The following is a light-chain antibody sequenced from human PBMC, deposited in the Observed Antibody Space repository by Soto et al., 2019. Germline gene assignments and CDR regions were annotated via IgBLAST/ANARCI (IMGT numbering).Light chain of an antibody. CDR1: QSVSSN. V-gene: IGKV3-15*01. CDR2: GAS. J-gene: IGKJ1*01. CDR3: QQYNNWPRT. Sequence: EIVMTQSPATLSVSPGERATLSCRASQSVSSNLAWYQQKPGQAPSLLIYGASTRATGIPARFSGSGSGTDFPLTISSLQSEDFAVYYCQQYNNWPRTFGQGTKVEIK.